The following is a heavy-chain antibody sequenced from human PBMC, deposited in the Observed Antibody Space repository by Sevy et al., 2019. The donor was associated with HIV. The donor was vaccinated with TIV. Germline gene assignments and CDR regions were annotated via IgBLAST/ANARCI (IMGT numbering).Heavy chain of an antibody. CDR2: INPSGGST. J-gene: IGHJ4*02. CDR3: ARVYYYDYSGPGY. CDR1: GYTFTNYY. V-gene: IGHV1-46*01. Sequence: ASVKVSCKASGYTFTNYYMHWVRQAPGQGLEWMGIINPSGGSTNYAQKFQGRVTMTRDTSTSTVYMVLSSLRSEDTAVYYCARVYYYDYSGPGYWGQGTLVTVSS. D-gene: IGHD3-22*01.